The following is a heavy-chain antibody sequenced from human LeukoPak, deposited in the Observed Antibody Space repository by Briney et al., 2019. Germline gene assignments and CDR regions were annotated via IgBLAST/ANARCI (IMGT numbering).Heavy chain of an antibody. CDR3: ARDASPQTGAFDV. CDR1: GGSISRSDW. V-gene: IGHV4-4*02. Sequence: PSETLSLTCAVSGGSISRSDWWSWVRQSPGKGLEWIGEIFHSGSTKYNPSLKSRVTISVDKSKNQFSLNLTSVTAADTAMYYCARDASPQTGAFDVWGQGTMVTVSS. J-gene: IGHJ3*01. CDR2: IFHSGST.